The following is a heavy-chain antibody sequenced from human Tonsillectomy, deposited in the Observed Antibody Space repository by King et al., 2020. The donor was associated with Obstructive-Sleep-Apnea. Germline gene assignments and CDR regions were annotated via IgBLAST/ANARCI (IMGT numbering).Heavy chain of an antibody. CDR3: ARDYATGGFTVVTSNWFDP. D-gene: IGHD4-23*01. CDR2: IYYSGST. CDR1: GGSISSSSYY. Sequence: QLQESGPGLVKPSETLSLTCTVSGGSISSSSYYWGWIRQPPGKGLEWIGSIYYSGSTYYNPSLKSRVTISVDTSKNQFSLKLSSVTAADTAVYYCARDYATGGFTVVTSNWFDPWGQGTLVTVSS. V-gene: IGHV4-39*07. J-gene: IGHJ5*02.